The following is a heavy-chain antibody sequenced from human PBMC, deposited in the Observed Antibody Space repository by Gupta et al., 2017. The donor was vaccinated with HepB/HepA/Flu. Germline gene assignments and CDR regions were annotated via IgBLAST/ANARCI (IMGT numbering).Heavy chain of an antibody. D-gene: IGHD3-10*01. Sequence: QVQLVQSGAEVKKPASSVTVSCKPSVGTFKSFVISWVRQAPGQGLEWMGGIIPYFHKEESKQNAQGIVTITADESTDTADMELSGLRYEETAVEYCASRTGDEAGKQNYYMEVWGKVTTVNVSS. V-gene: IGHV1-69*01. J-gene: IGHJ6*03. CDR1: VGTFKSFV. CDR3: ASRTGDEAGKQNYYMEV. CDR2: IIPYFHKE.